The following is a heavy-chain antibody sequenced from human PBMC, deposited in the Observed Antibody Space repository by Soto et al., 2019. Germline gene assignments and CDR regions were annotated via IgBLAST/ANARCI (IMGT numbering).Heavy chain of an antibody. CDR3: ARGGEEGYGPFFDY. J-gene: IGHJ4*02. Sequence: QVQLVQSGAEVKKPGSSVKVSCKASGGTFSSYTISWVRQAPGQGLEWMGRIIPILGIANYAQKFQGRVTITADKSTSTAYMGLSSLRSEDTAVYYCARGGEEGYGPFFDYWGQGTLVTVSS. V-gene: IGHV1-69*02. D-gene: IGHD5-18*01. CDR2: IIPILGIA. CDR1: GGTFSSYT.